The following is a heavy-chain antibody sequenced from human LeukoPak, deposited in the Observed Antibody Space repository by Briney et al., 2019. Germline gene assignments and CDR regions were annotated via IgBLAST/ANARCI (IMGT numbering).Heavy chain of an antibody. J-gene: IGHJ5*02. CDR2: INPSGGST. CDR1: GYTFTSYY. V-gene: IGHV1-46*01. CDR3: ARGIEQLWLQNWFDP. D-gene: IGHD5-18*01. Sequence: ASVKVSCKASGYTFTSYYMHWVRQAPGQGLEWMGIINPSGGSTSYAQKFQGRVTMTRDTSTSTVYMELSSLGSEDTAVYYCARGIEQLWLQNWFDPWGQGTLVTVSS.